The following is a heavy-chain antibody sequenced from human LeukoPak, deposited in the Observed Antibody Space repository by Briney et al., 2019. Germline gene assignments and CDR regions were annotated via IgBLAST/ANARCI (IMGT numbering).Heavy chain of an antibody. V-gene: IGHV4-61*02. CDR2: IYSPGT. D-gene: IGHD3-22*01. Sequence: SSQTLSLTCTVSAGSINSDGYYWSWIRQPAGKGLEWIGRIYSPGTNYNYNPSLKSRVTISIDTSKNQFSLKLTSVTAGDTAVYYCARGIGTSYESSRDAFDIWGQGTMVTVSS. CDR1: AGSINSDGYY. CDR3: ARGIGTSYESSRDAFDI. J-gene: IGHJ3*02.